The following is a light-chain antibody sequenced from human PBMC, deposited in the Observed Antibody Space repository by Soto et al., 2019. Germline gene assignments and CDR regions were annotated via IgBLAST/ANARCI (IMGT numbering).Light chain of an antibody. CDR3: QQRSNWPPLT. V-gene: IGKV3-11*01. CDR2: DAS. Sequence: EIVLTQSPATLSLSPGERATLSCRASQSVSSYLAWYQQKPGQAPRLLIYDASNRATCIPARFSGSGSGTDFTLTISRLEPEDFAVYYCQQRSNWPPLTFGGGTKVEIK. J-gene: IGKJ4*01. CDR1: QSVSSY.